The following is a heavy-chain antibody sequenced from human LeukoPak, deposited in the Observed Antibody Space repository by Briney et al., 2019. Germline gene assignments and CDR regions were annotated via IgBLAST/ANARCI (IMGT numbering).Heavy chain of an antibody. V-gene: IGHV3-21*01. CDR2: TSGNTNYI. D-gene: IGHD3-10*01. Sequence: GGSLRLSCAASGFTFSSYTMNWVRQAPGRGLEWASSTSGNTNYIYYADSLKGRFTISRDNAKNSLYLEMNSLRAEDTAVYYCARGDTGLWFGSNKPLDYWGHGTLVSVSS. CDR1: GFTFSSYT. J-gene: IGHJ4*01. CDR3: ARGDTGLWFGSNKPLDY.